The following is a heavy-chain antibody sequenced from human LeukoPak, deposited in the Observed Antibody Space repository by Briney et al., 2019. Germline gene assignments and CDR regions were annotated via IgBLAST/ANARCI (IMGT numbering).Heavy chain of an antibody. D-gene: IGHD2-2*01. V-gene: IGHV3-23*01. Sequence: PGASLRLSCAASGFTFSSYAMSWVRQAPGKGLEWVSAISGNGGSTYYADSVKGRFTISRDNSKNTLYLQMNSLRAEDTAVYYCANTREGYCSSTSCSRWFDPWGQGTLVTVSS. CDR2: ISGNGGST. CDR3: ANTREGYCSSTSCSRWFDP. CDR1: GFTFSSYA. J-gene: IGHJ5*02.